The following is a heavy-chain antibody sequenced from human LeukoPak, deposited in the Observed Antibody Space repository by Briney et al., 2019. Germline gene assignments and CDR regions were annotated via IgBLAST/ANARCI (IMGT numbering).Heavy chain of an antibody. J-gene: IGHJ4*02. Sequence: PSETLSLTCTVSGDSVTSYYWSWIRQSPGEPLEWLGYIFYGGDTNYNPSLKSRVTMSVDMSKNQFSLKLSSVSAADTAIYYCARDPEGSGAGYWGQGTQVTVSS. CDR1: GDSVTSYY. CDR2: IFYGGDT. V-gene: IGHV4-59*02. CDR3: ARDPEGSGAGY. D-gene: IGHD1-14*01.